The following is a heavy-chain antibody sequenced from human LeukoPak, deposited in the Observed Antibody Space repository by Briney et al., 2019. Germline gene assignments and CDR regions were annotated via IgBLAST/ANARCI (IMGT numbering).Heavy chain of an antibody. J-gene: IGHJ6*03. CDR3: ARMGSGIFGVVIDYYYYYMDV. V-gene: IGHV1-2*02. CDR2: INPNSGGT. CDR1: GYTSTGYY. Sequence: ASVKVSCKASGYTSTGYYMHWVRQAPGQGLEWMGWINPNSGGTNYAQKFQGRVTMTRDTSISTAYMELSRLRSDDTAVYYCARMGSGIFGVVIDYYYYYMDVWGKGTTVTVSS. D-gene: IGHD3-3*01.